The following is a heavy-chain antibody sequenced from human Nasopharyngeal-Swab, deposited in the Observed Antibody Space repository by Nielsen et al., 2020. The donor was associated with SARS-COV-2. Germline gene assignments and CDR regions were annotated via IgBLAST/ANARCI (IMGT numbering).Heavy chain of an antibody. J-gene: IGHJ5*02. CDR3: ARDVAGADSA. V-gene: IGHV3-74*01. Sequence: GESLKISCAASGFAFTDYSMDWVRQVPGKGLVWVSRIDTDGSTTDHADSVKGRFTISRDNAKNTLYLQMNNLRAEDTALYYCARDVAGADSAWGQGTLVTVSS. D-gene: IGHD2-21*01. CDR1: GFAFTDYS. CDR2: IDTDGSTT.